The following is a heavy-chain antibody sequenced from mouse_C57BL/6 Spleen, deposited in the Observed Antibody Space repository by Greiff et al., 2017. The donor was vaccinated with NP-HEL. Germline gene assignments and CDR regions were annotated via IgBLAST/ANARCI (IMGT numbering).Heavy chain of an antibody. CDR2: INPSSGYT. CDR3: ARANYSGSSALAY. Sequence: VQLQQSGAELARPGASVKMSCKASGYTFTSYTMHWVKQRPGQGLEWIGYINPSSGYTKYNQKFKDKATLTADKSSSTAYMQLSSLTSEDSAVYYCARANYSGSSALAYWGQGTLVTVSA. V-gene: IGHV1-4*01. CDR1: GYTFTSYT. J-gene: IGHJ3*01. D-gene: IGHD1-1*01.